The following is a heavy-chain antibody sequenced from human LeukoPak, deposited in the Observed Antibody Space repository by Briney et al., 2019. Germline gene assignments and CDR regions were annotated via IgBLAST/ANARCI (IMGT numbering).Heavy chain of an antibody. CDR2: INHSGST. J-gene: IGHJ6*02. CDR3: ARSAYYDFWSGYPGNDYYGMDV. CDR1: GGSFGGYY. Sequence: SETLSLTCAVYGGSFGGYYWSWVRQPPGKGLEWIGEINHSGSTNYNPSPKSRVTISVDTSKNQFSLKLSSVTAADTAVYYCARSAYYDFWSGYPGNDYYGMDVWDQGTTVTVSS. V-gene: IGHV4-34*01. D-gene: IGHD3-3*01.